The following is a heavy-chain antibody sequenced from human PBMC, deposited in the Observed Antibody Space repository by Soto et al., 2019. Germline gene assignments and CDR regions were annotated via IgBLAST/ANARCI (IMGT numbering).Heavy chain of an antibody. J-gene: IGHJ6*02. Sequence: AGSLRLSCAASGFTFSSYGMHWVRQAPGKGLEWVAVIWYDGSNKYYADSVKGRFTISRDNSKNTLYLQMNSLRAEDTAVYYCARAPKRIVVVPAAPWAYYYGMDVWGQGTTVTVSS. CDR3: ARAPKRIVVVPAAPWAYYYGMDV. D-gene: IGHD2-2*01. V-gene: IGHV3-33*01. CDR1: GFTFSSYG. CDR2: IWYDGSNK.